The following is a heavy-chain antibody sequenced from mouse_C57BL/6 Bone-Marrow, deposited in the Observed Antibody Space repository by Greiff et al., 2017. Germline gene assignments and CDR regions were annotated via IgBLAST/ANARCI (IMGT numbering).Heavy chain of an antibody. V-gene: IGHV1-64*01. CDR3: ARHGTIYYYGSSSFAY. D-gene: IGHD1-1*01. Sequence: VKLQQPGAELVKPGASVKLSCKASGYTFTSYWMHWVKQRPGQGLVWIGMIHPNSGSTNYNEKFKSKATLTVDKSSSTAYMQLSSLTSEDSAVYYCARHGTIYYYGSSSFAYWGQGTLVTVSA. CDR2: IHPNSGST. CDR1: GYTFTSYW. J-gene: IGHJ3*01.